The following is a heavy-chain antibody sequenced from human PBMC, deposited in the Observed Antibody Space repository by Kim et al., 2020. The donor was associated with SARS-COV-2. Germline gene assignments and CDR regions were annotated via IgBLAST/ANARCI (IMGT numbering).Heavy chain of an antibody. CDR1: GGSFSGYY. D-gene: IGHD3-10*01. Sequence: SETLYLTCAVYGGSFSGYYWSWIRQPPGKGLEWSGEINHSGRTNYNPALKSRVTISVDTSKNQFSLKLSTVTAADTAVYYCARGKHMVRGVIISGGDYWGQGTLVTVSS. CDR3: ARGKHMVRGVIISGGDY. V-gene: IGHV4-34*01. J-gene: IGHJ4*02. CDR2: INHSGRT.